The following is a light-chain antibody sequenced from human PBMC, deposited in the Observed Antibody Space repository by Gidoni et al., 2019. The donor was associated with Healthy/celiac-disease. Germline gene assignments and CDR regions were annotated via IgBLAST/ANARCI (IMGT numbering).Light chain of an antibody. J-gene: IGKJ2*01. Sequence: EIVLTQSPATLSLSPGERATLSCRASQSVSSYLAWYQQKPGQAPRLLIYHASNRATGISVRFSGSGSGTDFTLTISSLEPEAFAVYYCQQRSNWPYTFGQGTKLEIK. CDR2: HAS. V-gene: IGKV3-11*01. CDR1: QSVSSY. CDR3: QQRSNWPYT.